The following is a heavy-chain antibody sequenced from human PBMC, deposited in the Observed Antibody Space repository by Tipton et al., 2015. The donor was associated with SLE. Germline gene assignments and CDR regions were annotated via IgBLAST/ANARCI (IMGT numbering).Heavy chain of an antibody. CDR1: GYTFTGYY. CDR3: ATETGNNAYFDY. J-gene: IGHJ4*02. CDR2: IDTDRGVA. D-gene: IGHD1/OR15-1a*01. Sequence: QVQLVQSGAEVKKPGASVKVSCKASGYTFTGYYIHWVRQAPGQGLEWMGWIDTDRGVAHYARKFQGRVTMTRDTSIRTVYMELSRLESDDTAVYYCATETGNNAYFDYWGQGTLVTVSS. V-gene: IGHV1-2*02.